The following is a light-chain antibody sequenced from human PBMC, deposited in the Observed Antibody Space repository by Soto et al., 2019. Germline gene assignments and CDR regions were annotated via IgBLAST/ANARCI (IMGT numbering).Light chain of an antibody. CDR2: AAS. J-gene: IGKJ4*01. Sequence: EIQMTQSPSSLSVSVGERATLSCRASQGISSYLAWYQQKPGKVPTLLIYAASTLQSGVPSRFSGSGSGTDFTLTISSLQPEDFATYYCQKYNSAPLTFGGGTKVEIK. CDR3: QKYNSAPLT. CDR1: QGISSY. V-gene: IGKV1-27*01.